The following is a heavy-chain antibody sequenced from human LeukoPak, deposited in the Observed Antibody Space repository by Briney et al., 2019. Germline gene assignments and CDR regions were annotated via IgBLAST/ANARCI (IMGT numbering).Heavy chain of an antibody. V-gene: IGHV3-33*01. Sequence: GGSLRLSCAASGFTFSSYGMHWVRQAPGKGLEWVAVVWYDGSKKYSADSVKGRIAISRDDSKNTLYLQMNSLRAEDTAVYYCARGVGYYDSSGTIDYWGQGTLVTVSS. CDR2: VWYDGSKK. D-gene: IGHD3-22*01. CDR3: ARGVGYYDSSGTIDY. J-gene: IGHJ4*02. CDR1: GFTFSSYG.